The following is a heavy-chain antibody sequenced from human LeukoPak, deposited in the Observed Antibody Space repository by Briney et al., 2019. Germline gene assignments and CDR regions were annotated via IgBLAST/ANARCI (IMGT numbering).Heavy chain of an antibody. D-gene: IGHD4-11*01. CDR2: ISSSSSYI. Sequence: GGSLRLSCAASGFTFSSYEMNWVRQAPGKGLEWVSSISSSSSYIYYADSVKGRFTISRDNAKNSLYLQMNSLRAEDTAVYYCARETVYANWFDPWGQGTLVTVSS. CDR3: ARETVYANWFDP. V-gene: IGHV3-21*01. J-gene: IGHJ5*02. CDR1: GFTFSSYE.